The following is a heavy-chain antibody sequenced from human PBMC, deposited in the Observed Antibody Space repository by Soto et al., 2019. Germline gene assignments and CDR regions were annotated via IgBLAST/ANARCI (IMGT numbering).Heavy chain of an antibody. J-gene: IGHJ4*02. CDR3: AMGGSGYTWFNEF. D-gene: IGHD3-22*01. CDR2: IIPVFQTA. Sequence: QEQLVQSGAEVKKPGSSVKVSCKASGGLFSSYPISWVRQVPGQGLEWMGGIIPVFQTAYYTQMCQGRVTITADESTKTAYMELSSLRSEDTAIYYCAMGGSGYTWFNEFWGQGALVTVSS. CDR1: GGLFSSYP. V-gene: IGHV1-69*01.